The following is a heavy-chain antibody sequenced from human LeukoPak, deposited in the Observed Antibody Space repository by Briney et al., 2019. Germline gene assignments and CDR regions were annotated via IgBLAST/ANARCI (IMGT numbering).Heavy chain of an antibody. V-gene: IGHV3-30*04. D-gene: IGHD6-19*01. CDR2: ISYDGSNK. CDR1: GFTFSSYA. CDR3: ARSIAVAGTGNDY. J-gene: IGHJ4*02. Sequence: PGGSLRLSCAASGFTFSSYAMHWVRQAPGQGLEWVAGISYDGSNKYYADSVKGRFTISRDNSKNTLYLQMNSLRAEDTAVYYCARSIAVAGTGNDYWGQGTLVTVSS.